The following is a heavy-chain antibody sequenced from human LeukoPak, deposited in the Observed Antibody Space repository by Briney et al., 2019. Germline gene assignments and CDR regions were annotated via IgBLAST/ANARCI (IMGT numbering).Heavy chain of an antibody. CDR3: ARDLGLGRGWYGGDY. Sequence: GRSLRLSCAASGFTFTSYAMHWVRQAPGKGLEWVAIISNDGSNKYYADSVKGRFIISRDNSKSTVYLQMNSLRAEDTAVYYCARDLGLGRGWYGGDYWGQGTLVTVSS. CDR1: GFTFTSYA. D-gene: IGHD6-19*01. V-gene: IGHV3-30-3*01. J-gene: IGHJ4*02. CDR2: ISNDGSNK.